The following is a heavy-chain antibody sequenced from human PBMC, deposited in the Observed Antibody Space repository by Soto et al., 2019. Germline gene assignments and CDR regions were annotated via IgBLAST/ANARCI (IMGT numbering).Heavy chain of an antibody. CDR3: ARTYSSGWYARGPHFDY. CDR2: IYTSGST. J-gene: IGHJ4*02. V-gene: IGHV4-4*07. Sequence: TSETLSLTCTVSGGSISSYYWSWIRQPAGKGLEWIGRIYTSGSTNYNPSLKSRVTMSVDTSKNQFSLKLSSVTAADTAAYYCARTYSSGWYARGPHFDYWGQGTLVTVSS. CDR1: GGSISSYY. D-gene: IGHD6-19*01.